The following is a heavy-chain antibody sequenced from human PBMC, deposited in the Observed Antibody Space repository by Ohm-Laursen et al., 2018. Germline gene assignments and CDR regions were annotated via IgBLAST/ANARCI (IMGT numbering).Heavy chain of an antibody. CDR3: ASTEPSNYYYDSSGYAFEY. D-gene: IGHD3-22*01. Sequence: TLSLTCTVSGGSISSGGYYWNWIRQHPGKGLEWIGYIYYSGSTYYNPSLKSRATISVDTSKNQFSLKLSSVTAADTAVYYCASTEPSNYYYDSSGYAFEYWGQGTLVTVSS. V-gene: IGHV4-31*03. CDR2: IYYSGST. J-gene: IGHJ4*02. CDR1: GGSISSGGYY.